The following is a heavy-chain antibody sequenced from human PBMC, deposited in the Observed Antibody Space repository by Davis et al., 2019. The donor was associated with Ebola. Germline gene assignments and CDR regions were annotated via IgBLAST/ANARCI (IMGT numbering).Heavy chain of an antibody. J-gene: IGHJ4*02. CDR3: AKSTMIVGDWDFDY. V-gene: IGHV3-74*03. Sequence: GESLKISCAASGFTLSSYWMHWVRQAPGKGLVWVSRINSGGGLTTYADSVKGRLTISRDNSENTLHLQMNSLRADDTAVYYCAKSTMIVGDWDFDYWGQGTLVTVSS. CDR2: INSGGGLT. D-gene: IGHD3-22*01. CDR1: GFTLSSYW.